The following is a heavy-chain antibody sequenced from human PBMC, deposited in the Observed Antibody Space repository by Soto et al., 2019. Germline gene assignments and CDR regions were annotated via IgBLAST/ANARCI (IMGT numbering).Heavy chain of an antibody. D-gene: IGHD6-13*01. CDR2: ISSSGSTI. CDR1: GFICSSYD. J-gene: IGHJ4*02. V-gene: IGHV3-48*03. CDR3: ARDPTYIAARTSYDY. Sequence: LRLSCAVSGFICSSYDMSWVRQAPGKGLEWVSYISSSGSTIYYADSVKGRFTISRDNAKNSLYLQMNSLRAEDTAVYYCARDPTYIAARTSYDYWGQGTLVTVSS.